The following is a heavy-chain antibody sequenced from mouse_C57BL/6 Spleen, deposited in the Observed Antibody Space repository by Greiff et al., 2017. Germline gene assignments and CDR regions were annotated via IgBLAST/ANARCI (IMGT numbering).Heavy chain of an antibody. CDR1: GFTFSDYG. CDR3: AREKNGNYYFGY. V-gene: IGHV5-17*01. Sequence: EVKVVESGGGLVKPGGSLKLSCAASGFTFSDYGMHWVRQAPEKGLEWVAYISSGSSTIYYADTVKGRFTISRDNAKNTLFLQMTSLRSEDTAMYYCAREKNGNYYFGYWGQGTTLTVSS. J-gene: IGHJ2*01. D-gene: IGHD2-1*01. CDR2: ISSGSSTI.